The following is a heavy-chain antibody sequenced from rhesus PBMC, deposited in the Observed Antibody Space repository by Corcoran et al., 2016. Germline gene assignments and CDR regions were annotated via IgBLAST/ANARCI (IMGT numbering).Heavy chain of an antibody. Sequence: QVKLQESGPGLVKPSETRALPRTVSGASLRRNWRTWIRPLPGKGLGWMGEINGKSGSTNYTPSLKSRVTISKDASKNQFSLNLNSVTAADTAVYYCAREDCVDGDCPNYYGLDSWGQGVVVTVSS. D-gene: IGHD2-33*01. CDR3: AREDCVDGDCPNYYGLDS. J-gene: IGHJ6*01. CDR1: GASLRRNW. V-gene: IGHV4-80*01. CDR2: INGKSGST.